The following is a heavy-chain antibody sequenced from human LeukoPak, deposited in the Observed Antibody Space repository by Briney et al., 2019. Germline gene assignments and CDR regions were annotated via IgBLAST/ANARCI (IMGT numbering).Heavy chain of an antibody. CDR3: AREARGRDGYNPDY. V-gene: IGHV1-69*13. CDR2: IIPIFGTA. Sequence: GASMKVSCKASGGTFSSYAISWVRQAPGQGLEWMGGIIPIFGTANYAQKFQGRVTITADESTSTAYMELSSLRSEDTAVYYCAREARGRDGYNPDYWGQGTLVTVSS. D-gene: IGHD5-24*01. CDR1: GGTFSSYA. J-gene: IGHJ4*02.